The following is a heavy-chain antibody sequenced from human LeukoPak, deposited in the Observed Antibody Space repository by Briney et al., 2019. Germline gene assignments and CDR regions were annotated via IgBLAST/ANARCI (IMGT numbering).Heavy chain of an antibody. V-gene: IGHV1-8*01. D-gene: IGHD2-21*02. CDR3: AREKCGGYCYSVDFYY. CDR1: GYTLTSYD. CDR2: MNPNSGNT. J-gene: IGHJ4*02. Sequence: ASVKVSCKASGYTLTSYDINWVRQATGQGLEWMGWMNPNSGNTGYAQKFQGRVTMTRNTSISTAYMELSSLRSEDTAVYYCAREKCGGYCYSVDFYYWGQGTLVTVSS.